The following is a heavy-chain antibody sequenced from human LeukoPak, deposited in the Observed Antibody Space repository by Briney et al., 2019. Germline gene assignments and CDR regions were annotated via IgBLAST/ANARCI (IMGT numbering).Heavy chain of an antibody. D-gene: IGHD6-19*01. CDR3: AKWIAVGGTGEDWFDP. CDR2: IIGSGGST. Sequence: GGSLRLSCAASGFTFSSYAMSWVRQAPGKGLEWVSAIIGSGGSTYYADSVKGRFTISRDNSKNTLYLQMNSLRAEDTAVYYCAKWIAVGGTGEDWFDPWGQGTLVTVSS. J-gene: IGHJ5*02. CDR1: GFTFSSYA. V-gene: IGHV3-23*01.